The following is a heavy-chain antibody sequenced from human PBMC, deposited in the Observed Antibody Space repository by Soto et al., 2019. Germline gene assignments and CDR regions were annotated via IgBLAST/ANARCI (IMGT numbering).Heavy chain of an antibody. CDR1: GFTFSSYG. J-gene: IGHJ4*02. V-gene: IGHV3-30*18. CDR3: GKGASYSCSARAEY. Sequence: QVQLVESGGGVVQPGRSLGLSCAASGFTFSSYGMHWVRQAPGKGLVWVAVISYDGSNKYYADSVKGRFTISRDNSQNTLYLQMNSLRAEDTAVYYCGKGASYSCSARAEYWGQGTLVTVSS. D-gene: IGHD6-6*01. CDR2: ISYDGSNK.